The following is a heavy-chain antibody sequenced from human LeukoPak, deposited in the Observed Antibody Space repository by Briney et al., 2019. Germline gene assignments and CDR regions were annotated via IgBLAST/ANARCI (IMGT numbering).Heavy chain of an antibody. D-gene: IGHD5-18*01. CDR3: AKDLDPDNGYSYALPFDY. J-gene: IGHJ4*02. Sequence: GGSLRLSCAASGFTFSSYSMNWVRQAPGKGLEWVSSISSSSSYIYYADSVKGRFTISRDNSKNTLYLQMNSLRAEDTAVYYCAKDLDPDNGYSYALPFDYWGQGTLVTVSS. CDR2: ISSSSSYI. V-gene: IGHV3-21*04. CDR1: GFTFSSYS.